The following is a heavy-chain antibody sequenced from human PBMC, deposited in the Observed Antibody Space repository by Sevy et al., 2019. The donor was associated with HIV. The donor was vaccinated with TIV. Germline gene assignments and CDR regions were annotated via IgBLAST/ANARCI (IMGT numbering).Heavy chain of an antibody. CDR3: GRDDGNYYFHY. J-gene: IGHJ4*02. Sequence: GGSLRLSCAASGFTFSKYWMGWVRQAPGKGLEGVANIKQDAGQKYYVDSVKGRFTISRDNAKNSLYLQMNSLRAEDTAVYFCGRDDGNYYFHYWGQGTLVTVSS. D-gene: IGHD1-7*01. CDR1: GFTFSKYW. CDR2: IKQDAGQK. V-gene: IGHV3-7*01.